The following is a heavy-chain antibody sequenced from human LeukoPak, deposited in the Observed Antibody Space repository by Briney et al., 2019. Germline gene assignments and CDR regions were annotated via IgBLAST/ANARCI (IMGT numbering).Heavy chain of an antibody. V-gene: IGHV3-30-3*01. Sequence: GRSLRLSCAASGFTFSSYAMHWVRQAPGKGLEWVAVISYDGSNKYYADSVKGRFTISRDNSKNTLYLQMNSLRAEDTAVYYCARWFGERLIEFWGQGTLVTVSS. D-gene: IGHD3-10*01. CDR3: ARWFGERLIEF. CDR1: GFTFSSYA. J-gene: IGHJ4*02. CDR2: ISYDGSNK.